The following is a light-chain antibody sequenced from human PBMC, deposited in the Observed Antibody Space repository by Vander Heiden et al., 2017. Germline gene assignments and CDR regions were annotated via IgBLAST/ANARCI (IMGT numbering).Light chain of an antibody. Sequence: QSALTQPASVSWSPGHPITISCTGSSSDVVGHHHVSWYQQRPGRAPKLIIFDVTHRPSGVSDRFSGSKSGNTASLAISGLQADDEADYYCNSFSTSGTLIVFGGGTRLTVL. V-gene: IGLV2-14*03. CDR3: NSFSTSGTLIV. J-gene: IGLJ3*02. CDR1: SSDVVGHHH. CDR2: DVT.